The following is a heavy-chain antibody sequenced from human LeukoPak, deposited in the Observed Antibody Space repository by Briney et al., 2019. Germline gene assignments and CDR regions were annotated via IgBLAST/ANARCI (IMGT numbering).Heavy chain of an antibody. V-gene: IGHV4-34*01. Sequence: SETLSLTCAVYGGSFSGYYWSWIRQPPGKGLEWIGEINHSGSTNYNPSPKSRVTISVDTSKNQFSLKLSSVTAADTAVYYCARSGRYPPGPFDYWGQGTLVTVSS. D-gene: IGHD1-1*01. CDR3: ARSGRYPPGPFDY. CDR2: INHSGST. J-gene: IGHJ4*02. CDR1: GGSFSGYY.